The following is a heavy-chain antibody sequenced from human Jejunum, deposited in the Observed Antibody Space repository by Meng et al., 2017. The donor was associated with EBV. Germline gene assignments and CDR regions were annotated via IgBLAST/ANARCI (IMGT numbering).Heavy chain of an antibody. CDR2: INPNTGNP. J-gene: IGHJ4*02. D-gene: IGHD3-10*01. V-gene: IGHV7-4-1*02. CDR3: ARDKGRTEFDY. Sequence: VQLVQSGSELKKTXXSVEISCKASGYTFTPYSINWVRQAPGQGLEWMGWINPNTGNPTYAQGFTGRFVFSLDTSVSTAYLQITSLKAEDTAVYYCARDKGRTEFDYWGQGTLVTVCS. CDR1: GYTFTPYS.